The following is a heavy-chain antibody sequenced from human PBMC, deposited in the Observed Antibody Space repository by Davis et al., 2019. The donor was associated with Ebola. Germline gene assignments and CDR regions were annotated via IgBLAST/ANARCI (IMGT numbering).Heavy chain of an antibody. CDR3: ARAQFGDVVLDY. D-gene: IGHD4-17*01. CDR2: IGTAGDT. CDR1: GFTFRTYD. J-gene: IGHJ4*02. Sequence: PGGSLRLSCAASGFTFRTYDMHWVRQTTGKGLEWVSVIGTAGDTYYPGSVKGRFTISRENARNSLYLQMNSLTAGDTAVYYCARAQFGDVVLDYWGQGTLVTVSS. V-gene: IGHV3-13*01.